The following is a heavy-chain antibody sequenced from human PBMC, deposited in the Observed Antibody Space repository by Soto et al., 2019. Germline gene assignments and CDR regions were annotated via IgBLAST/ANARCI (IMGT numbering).Heavy chain of an antibody. Sequence: EVQLLESGGGLVQPGGSLRLSCAASGFTFSTYAMSWVRQAPGKGLEWVSAISGSGGSTWYADSVKGRFTISRDNSKNTLFLQMNSLRAEDTAVYYCAKVPCRAYYCGMDVWGQGTTVTVSS. CDR2: ISGSGGST. V-gene: IGHV3-23*01. J-gene: IGHJ6*02. CDR1: GFTFSTYA. CDR3: AKVPCRAYYCGMDV.